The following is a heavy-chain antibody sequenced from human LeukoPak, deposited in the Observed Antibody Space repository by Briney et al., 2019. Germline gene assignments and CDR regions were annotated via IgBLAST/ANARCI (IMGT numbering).Heavy chain of an antibody. CDR2: IYHSGTT. V-gene: IGHV4-59*01. CDR3: AGMGSSWWVGWFDP. J-gene: IGHJ5*02. D-gene: IGHD6-13*01. CDR1: GGSISSYY. Sequence: SETLSLTCTVSGGSISSYYWNWIRQPPGKGLEWIGDIYHSGTTNYNPSLKSRVTISVDTSKNQSSLKLSSVTAADTAVYYCAGMGSSWWVGWFDPWGQGTLVTVSS.